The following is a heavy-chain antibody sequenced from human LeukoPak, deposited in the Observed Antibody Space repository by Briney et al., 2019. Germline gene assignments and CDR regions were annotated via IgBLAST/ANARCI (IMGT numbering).Heavy chain of an antibody. D-gene: IGHD5-24*01. CDR3: ARDRMAAY. CDR1: GFTFGSYA. Sequence: GRSLRLSCAASGFTFGSYAMHWVRHAPGRGLEWVAVISYDGSNKYYADSVKGRFTISRDNSKNTLYLQMNSLRAEDTAVYYCARDRMAAYWGQGTLVTVSS. J-gene: IGHJ4*02. V-gene: IGHV3-30*04. CDR2: ISYDGSNK.